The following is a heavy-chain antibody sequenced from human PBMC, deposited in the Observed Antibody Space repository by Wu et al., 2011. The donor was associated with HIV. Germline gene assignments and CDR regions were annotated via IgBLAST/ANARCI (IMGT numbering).Heavy chain of an antibody. D-gene: IGHD6-19*01. CDR3: ARVYSTDWYFDY. Sequence: QVQLVQSGAEVKKPGASVKVSCKASGYTFTGYHMHWVRQAPGQGLEWMGRINPNSGGTNYAQRFQDRVTMTRDTSTKTAYMELRGLQSDDTAVYYCARVYSTDWYFDYVGPGNPGHRLL. V-gene: IGHV1-2*02. CDR2: INPNSGGT. CDR1: GYTFTGYH. J-gene: IGHJ4*02.